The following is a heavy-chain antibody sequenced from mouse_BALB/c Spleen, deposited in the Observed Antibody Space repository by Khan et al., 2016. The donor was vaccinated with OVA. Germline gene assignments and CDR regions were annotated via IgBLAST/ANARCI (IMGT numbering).Heavy chain of an antibody. CDR2: IYPYNGGT. V-gene: IGHV1S29*02. J-gene: IGHJ1*01. CDR3: ARGRSWYFDV. CDR1: GYTFTDYN. Sequence: EVQLQESGPEVVKPGASVKISCKASGYTFTDYNMHWVKQSHGKSLEWIGYIYPYNGGTVYSQRFGNKATLTVDTSSSTAYMELRSLTSEDSAVYYCARGRSWYFDVWGAGTTVTVSS.